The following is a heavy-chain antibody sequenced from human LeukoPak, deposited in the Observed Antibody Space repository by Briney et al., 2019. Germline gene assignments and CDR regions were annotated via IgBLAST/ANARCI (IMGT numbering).Heavy chain of an antibody. V-gene: IGHV3-23*01. J-gene: IGHJ4*02. Sequence: PGGSLRLSCAASGFTFSLYAMSWVRQAPGKGLEWVSGITGSGGTTYYADSVKGRFTLSRDNSKNTLYLQMNSLGAEDTAVSYCAKHNSGNFIYFDSWGQGALVTVSS. CDR2: ITGSGGTT. CDR3: AKHNSGNFIYFDS. CDR1: GFTFSLYA. D-gene: IGHD1-26*01.